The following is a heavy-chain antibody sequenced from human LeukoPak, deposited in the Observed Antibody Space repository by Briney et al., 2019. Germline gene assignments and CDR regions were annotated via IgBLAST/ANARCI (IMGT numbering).Heavy chain of an antibody. D-gene: IGHD1-26*01. Sequence: ASVKVSCKASGYTFTSYDINWVRQATGQGLEWMGWMNPNSGNAGYAQKFQGRVTITRDTSISTAYMELSSLRSEDTAVYYCASDLVGATGDAFDIWGQGTMVTVSS. CDR3: ASDLVGATGDAFDI. V-gene: IGHV1-8*03. J-gene: IGHJ3*02. CDR2: MNPNSGNA. CDR1: GYTFTSYD.